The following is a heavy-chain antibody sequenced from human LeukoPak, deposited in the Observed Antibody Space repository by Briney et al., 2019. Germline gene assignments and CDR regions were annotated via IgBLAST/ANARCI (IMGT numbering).Heavy chain of an antibody. CDR1: GGSISSYY. V-gene: IGHV4-59*01. CDR3: ARVLGDGYNSPRWFDP. CDR2: IYYSGST. J-gene: IGHJ5*02. Sequence: PSETLSLTCTVSGGSISSYYWSWIRQPPGKGLEWIGYIYYSGSTNYNPSLKSRVTSSVDTSKNQFSLKLSSVTAADTAVYYCARVLGDGYNSPRWFDPWGQGTLVTVSS. D-gene: IGHD5-24*01.